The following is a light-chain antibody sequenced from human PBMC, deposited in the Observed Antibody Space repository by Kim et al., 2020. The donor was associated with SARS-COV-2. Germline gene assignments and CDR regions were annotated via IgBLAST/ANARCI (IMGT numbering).Light chain of an antibody. Sequence: GQSITIAGTGTSSDLGNYNYVSWCQQHPGRTPRVLIYDVINRPSGVSNRFSASKSGNTASLTISGLQAADEADYYCNSYTTSSTWVFGTGTKVTVL. J-gene: IGLJ1*01. CDR1: SSDLGNYNY. CDR3: NSYTTSSTWV. CDR2: DVI. V-gene: IGLV2-14*03.